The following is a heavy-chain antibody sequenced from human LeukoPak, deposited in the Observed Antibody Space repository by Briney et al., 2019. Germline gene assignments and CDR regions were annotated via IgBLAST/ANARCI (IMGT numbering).Heavy chain of an antibody. V-gene: IGHV1-46*01. CDR2: INPSGGST. CDR1: GYTFTSYY. J-gene: IGHJ5*02. CDR3: ARIAVAGTRYNWFDP. D-gene: IGHD6-19*01. Sequence: ASVKVSCKASGYTFTSYYMHWVRQAPGRGLEWMGIINPSGGSTSYAQKFQGRVTMTRDTSTSTVYMELSSLRSEDTAVYYCARIAVAGTRYNWFDPWGQGTLVTVSS.